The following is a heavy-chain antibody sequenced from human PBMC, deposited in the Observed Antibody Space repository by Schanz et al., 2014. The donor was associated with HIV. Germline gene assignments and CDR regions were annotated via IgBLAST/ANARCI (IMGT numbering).Heavy chain of an antibody. V-gene: IGHV3-30-3*02. J-gene: IGHJ6*02. CDR2: ISYDGSNK. CDR3: AKFLRKYDYYGMDV. Sequence: QVQLVESGGGVVQPGRSLRLSCTASGLTFSSSIMHWVRQAPGKGLEWVAVISYDGSNKYYADSVKGRFTISRDNSKNTLYLQMNSLRAEDTAVYYCAKFLRKYDYYGMDVWGQGTTVTVSS. CDR1: GLTFSSSI.